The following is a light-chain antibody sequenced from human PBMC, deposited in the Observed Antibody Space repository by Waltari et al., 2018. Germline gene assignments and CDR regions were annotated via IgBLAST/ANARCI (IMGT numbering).Light chain of an antibody. J-gene: IGKJ4*01. CDR3: QQYYTTPLT. V-gene: IGKV4-1*01. Sequence: DIVLTQSPASLTVSLGERATINCKSRQSVLYSSNNKNYLAWYQQKPGQPPKLLIYSASSREPGVPDRFSGSGSGTHFSLTIASLQPEDLAVYFCQQYYTTPLTFGGGTRVE. CDR1: QSVLYSSNNKNY. CDR2: SAS.